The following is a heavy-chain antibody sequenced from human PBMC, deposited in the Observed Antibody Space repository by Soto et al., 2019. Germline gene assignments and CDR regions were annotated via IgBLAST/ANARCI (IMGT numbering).Heavy chain of an antibody. CDR1: GDSISSYF. CDR3: AGMPYTSGLRFDP. J-gene: IGHJ5*02. D-gene: IGHD6-19*01. Sequence: PSETLSLTCPVSGDSISSYFWSWIRQPPGKALQWIGFVYSSGITYYNPSLASRVAISLDRSNNQCSLKLKSVTAADTAVYFCAGMPYTSGLRFDPWGPGTLVTVS. CDR2: VYSSGIT. V-gene: IGHV4-59*04.